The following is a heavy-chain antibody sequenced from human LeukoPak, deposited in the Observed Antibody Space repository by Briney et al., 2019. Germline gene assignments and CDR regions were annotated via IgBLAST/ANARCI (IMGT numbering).Heavy chain of an antibody. D-gene: IGHD2-15*01. Sequence: GASLRLSCAASGFTFSSYAMGWVRQAPGKGLEWVSSISGSGGSTYYADSVKGRFTISRDNTKNTLYLQMNSLRAEDTAVYYCAKVVAARLDAFDIWGQGTMVTVSS. J-gene: IGHJ3*02. CDR1: GFTFSSYA. CDR2: ISGSGGST. CDR3: AKVVAARLDAFDI. V-gene: IGHV3-23*01.